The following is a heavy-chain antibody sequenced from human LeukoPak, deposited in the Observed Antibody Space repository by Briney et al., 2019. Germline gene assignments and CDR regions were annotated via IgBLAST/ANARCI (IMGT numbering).Heavy chain of an antibody. CDR2: ISGYNGNT. J-gene: IGHJ6*03. CDR3: ARDLGPYTGSYYSYYHYMDV. CDR1: GYNFATSG. Sequence: ASVRVSCKAYGYNFATSGIGWVRQAPGQGLEWLGWISGYNGNTKSAPKLQGRVTMTTDTSTDTAYLELGSLRVDDTAIYYCARDLGPYTGSYYSYYHYMDVWARGPRSPSP. D-gene: IGHD1-26*01. V-gene: IGHV1-18*01.